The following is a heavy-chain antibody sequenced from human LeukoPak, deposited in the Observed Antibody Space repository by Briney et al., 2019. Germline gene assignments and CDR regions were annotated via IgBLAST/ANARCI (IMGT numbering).Heavy chain of an antibody. CDR1: GFTVSSNY. D-gene: IGHD1-26*01. J-gene: IGHJ6*04. V-gene: IGHV3-53*01. CDR3: ARDLLQGSYGMDV. CDR2: IYSGGST. Sequence: GGSLRLSCAPSGFTVSSNYMSWVRQAPGKGLEWVSVIYSGGSTYYADSVKGRFTISRDNSKNTLYLQMNSLRAEDTAVYYCARDLLQGSYGMDVWGKGTTVTVSS.